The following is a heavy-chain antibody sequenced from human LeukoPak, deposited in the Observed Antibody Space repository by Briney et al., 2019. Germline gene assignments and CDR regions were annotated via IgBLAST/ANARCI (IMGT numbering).Heavy chain of an antibody. Sequence: PGGSLRLSCAASGFTFDDYAMHWVRQAPGEGLEWVSGISWNSGSIGYADSVKGRFTISRDNAKNSLYLQMNSLRAEDTALYYCAKGREAAGTTFVDYWGQGTLVTVSS. CDR2: ISWNSGSI. J-gene: IGHJ4*02. CDR1: GFTFDDYA. D-gene: IGHD6-13*01. V-gene: IGHV3-9*01. CDR3: AKGREAAGTTFVDY.